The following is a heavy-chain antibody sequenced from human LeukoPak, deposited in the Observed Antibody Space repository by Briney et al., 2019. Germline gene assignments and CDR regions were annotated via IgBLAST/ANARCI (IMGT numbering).Heavy chain of an antibody. Sequence: PGGSLRLSCAASGFTVNTHYMSWVRQAPGKGLEWVSAIYKGGGTFYPDSVKGRFTISRDNSKNTVYLQMNSLRAEDTAVYYCVATLDAAGNYYFFHYWGQGTPVTVSS. J-gene: IGHJ4*02. D-gene: IGHD3-10*01. CDR1: GFTVNTHY. V-gene: IGHV3-66*01. CDR2: IYKGGGT. CDR3: VATLDAAGNYYFFHY.